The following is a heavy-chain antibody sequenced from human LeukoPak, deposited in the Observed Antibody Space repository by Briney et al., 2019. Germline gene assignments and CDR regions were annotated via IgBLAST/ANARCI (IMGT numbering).Heavy chain of an antibody. Sequence: ASVKVSCKASGYTFTSYYMHWVRQAPGQGREWMGIINPSGGSTSYAQKFQGRVTMTRDTSTSTVYLDLSSLSSEDTAVYYCARVTPDIVTTSDTFDIWGQGTMVTVSS. D-gene: IGHD5-12*01. CDR3: ARVTPDIVTTSDTFDI. V-gene: IGHV1-46*01. J-gene: IGHJ3*02. CDR1: GYTFTSYY. CDR2: INPSGGST.